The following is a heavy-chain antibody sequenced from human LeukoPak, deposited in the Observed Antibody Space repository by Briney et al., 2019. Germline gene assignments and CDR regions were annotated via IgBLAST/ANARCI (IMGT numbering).Heavy chain of an antibody. CDR1: GGSFSGYY. Sequence: PSETLSLTCAVYGGSFSGYYWSWIRQPPGKGLEWIGEINHSGSTNYNPSLKSRVTISVDTSKNQFSLKLSSVTAADTAVYYCARRRYSAPTWFDPWGQGTLVTVSS. CDR2: INHSGST. D-gene: IGHD2-21*01. J-gene: IGHJ5*02. V-gene: IGHV4-34*01. CDR3: ARRRYSAPTWFDP.